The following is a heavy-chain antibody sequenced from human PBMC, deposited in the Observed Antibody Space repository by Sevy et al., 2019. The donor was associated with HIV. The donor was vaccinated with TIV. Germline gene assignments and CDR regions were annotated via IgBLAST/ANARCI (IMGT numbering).Heavy chain of an antibody. J-gene: IGHJ6*02. D-gene: IGHD4-17*01. CDR1: GGSISSGSYY. CDR3: ARDHIPFYGENYYYGMDV. Sequence: SETLSLTCTVSGGSISSGSYYWSWIRQPAGKGLEWIGRIYTSGSTNYNHSLKSRVTMSVDTSKNQFSLKLSSVTAADTAVYYCARDHIPFYGENYYYGMDVWGQGTTVTVSS. V-gene: IGHV4-61*02. CDR2: IYTSGST.